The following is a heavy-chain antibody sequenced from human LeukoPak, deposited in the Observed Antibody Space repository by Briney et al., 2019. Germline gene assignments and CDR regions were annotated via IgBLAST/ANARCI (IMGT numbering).Heavy chain of an antibody. D-gene: IGHD3-10*01. Sequence: GGSLRLSCAASGFTFSDHYMDWVRQAPGKGLEWVGRTRNKANSYTTEYAASVKGRFTISRDDSKNSLYLQMNSLKTEDTAGYYCARASIAYYGYYYYYYMDVWGKGTTVTISS. CDR3: ARASIAYYGYYYYYYMDV. CDR1: GFTFSDHY. CDR2: TRNKANSYTT. V-gene: IGHV3-72*01. J-gene: IGHJ6*03.